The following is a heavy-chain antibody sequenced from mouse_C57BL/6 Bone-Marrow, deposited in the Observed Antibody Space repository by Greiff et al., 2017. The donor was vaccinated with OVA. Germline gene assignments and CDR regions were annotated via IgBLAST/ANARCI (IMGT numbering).Heavy chain of an antibody. J-gene: IGHJ2*01. CDR1: GFTFSSYA. CDR3: ARETYYGTLDY. D-gene: IGHD1-1*01. CDR2: ISDGGSYT. V-gene: IGHV5-4*01. Sequence: DVMLVESGGGLVKPGGSLKLSCAASGFTFSSYAMSWVRQTPEKRLEWVATISDGGSYTYYPDNVKGRFTISRDNAKNNLYLQMSHLKSEDTAMYYCARETYYGTLDYWGQGTTLTVSS.